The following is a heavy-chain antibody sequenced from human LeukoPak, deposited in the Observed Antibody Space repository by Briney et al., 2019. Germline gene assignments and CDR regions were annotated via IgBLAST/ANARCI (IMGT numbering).Heavy chain of an antibody. Sequence: GESLRLSWAASGCTFSSYGMHWVRKAPCKGLEWVEVIWYDGSNKYYADSVKGRFTISRDNSKNTLYLQMNSLRAEDTAVYYCARDDDAYYDSSGYYPSWGQGTLVTVSS. CDR1: GCTFSSYG. D-gene: IGHD3-22*01. J-gene: IGHJ5*02. CDR3: ARDDDAYYDSSGYYPS. CDR2: IWYDGSNK. V-gene: IGHV3-33*01.